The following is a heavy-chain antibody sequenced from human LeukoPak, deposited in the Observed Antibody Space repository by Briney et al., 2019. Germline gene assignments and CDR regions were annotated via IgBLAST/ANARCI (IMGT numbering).Heavy chain of an antibody. CDR3: AAHVLLWFGELTLDY. D-gene: IGHD3-10*01. CDR2: IKQDGSEK. CDR1: GFTFSSYW. V-gene: IGHV3-7*01. Sequence: GGSLRLSCAASGFTFSSYWISWVRQAPGKGLEWVANIKQDGSEKYYVDSVKGRFTISRDNAKNSLYLQMNSLRAEDTAVYYCAAHVLLWFGELTLDYWGQGTLVTVSS. J-gene: IGHJ4*02.